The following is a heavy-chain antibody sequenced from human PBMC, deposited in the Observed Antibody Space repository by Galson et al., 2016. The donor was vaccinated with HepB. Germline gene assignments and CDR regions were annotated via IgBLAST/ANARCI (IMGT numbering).Heavy chain of an antibody. V-gene: IGHV4-61*01. D-gene: IGHD4-17*01. CDR3: ARVPISVTTSYFDN. Sequence: SGGSVSSTNSYWSWIRQPPGKGLEWIGFLYYTGITSNNPSLKSRVTLSVDTSTNQFSLKPSSATAADTAVYFCARVPISVTTSYFDNWGQGALVTVSS. CDR1: GGSVSSTNSY. J-gene: IGHJ4*02. CDR2: LYYTGIT.